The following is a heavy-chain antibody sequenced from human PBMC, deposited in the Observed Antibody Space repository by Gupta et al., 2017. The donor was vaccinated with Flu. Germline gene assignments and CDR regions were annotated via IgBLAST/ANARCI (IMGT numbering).Heavy chain of an antibody. Sequence: YTFTSYNMHWVRQAPGQGLEWMGIINPSDGSTNYAQKFQGRVAMTRDTSTSTVYMEVSSLRSEDTAVYSCARGYGDYVLVFWGLGTLVTVSS. V-gene: IGHV1-46*03. CDR3: ARGYGDYVLVF. CDR2: INPSDGST. J-gene: IGHJ4*02. D-gene: IGHD4-17*01. CDR1: YTFTSYN.